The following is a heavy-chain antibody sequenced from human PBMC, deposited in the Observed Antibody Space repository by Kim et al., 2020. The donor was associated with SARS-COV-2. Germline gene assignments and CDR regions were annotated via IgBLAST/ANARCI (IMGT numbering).Heavy chain of an antibody. CDR2: INTGNGNT. J-gene: IGHJ5*02. CDR3: ARGVDDLGSSTNSEPLNCFDT. CDR1: GYTFTSFG. V-gene: IGHV1-3*04. Sequence: ASVKVSCTASGYTFTSFGLHWVRQAPGQRPEWMGWINTGNGNTRYSQKFQGRVTITRDTSASTAYMELSSLRSEDTAVYYCARGVDDLGSSTNSEPLNCFDTWGQGTLVTVAS. D-gene: IGHD2-2*01.